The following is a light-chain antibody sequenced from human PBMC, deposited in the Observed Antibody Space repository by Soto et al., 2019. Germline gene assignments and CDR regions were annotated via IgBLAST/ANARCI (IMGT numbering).Light chain of an antibody. CDR1: QGINNY. J-gene: IGKJ2*01. CDR2: AAS. Sequence: DIQLTQSPSFLSASVGDRVTITCPASQGINNYLAWYQHTPGRAPNLLIYAASTLQSGVPSRFSGSGYGAEFTLTISSLQPEDFATYDCQQLNSYPYTFGQGTKLEIK. V-gene: IGKV1-9*01. CDR3: QQLNSYPYT.